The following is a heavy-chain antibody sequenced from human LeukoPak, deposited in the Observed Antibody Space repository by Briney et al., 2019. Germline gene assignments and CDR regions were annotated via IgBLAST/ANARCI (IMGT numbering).Heavy chain of an antibody. CDR1: GYTFTGYY. CDR2: INPNSGGT. D-gene: IGHD6-6*01. Sequence: ASVKVSCKASGYTFTGYYMHWVRQAPAQGLEWMGWINPNSGGTNYAQKFQGRVTMTRDTSISTAYMELSRLRSDGTAVYYCARDEMSIAARSWGQGTLVTVSS. CDR3: ARDEMSIAARS. V-gene: IGHV1-2*02. J-gene: IGHJ5*02.